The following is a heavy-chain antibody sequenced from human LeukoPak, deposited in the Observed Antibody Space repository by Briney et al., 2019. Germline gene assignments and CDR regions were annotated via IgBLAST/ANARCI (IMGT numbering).Heavy chain of an antibody. V-gene: IGHV3-21*01. J-gene: IGHJ4*02. Sequence: GGSLRLSCAASGFTFSTYAVNWVRQAPGKGLEWVSSISSSSSYIYYADSVKGRFTISRDNAKNSLYLQMNSLRAEDTAVYYCARVEYGDLDYWGQGTLVTVSS. CDR2: ISSSSSYI. CDR3: ARVEYGDLDY. CDR1: GFTFSTYA. D-gene: IGHD4-17*01.